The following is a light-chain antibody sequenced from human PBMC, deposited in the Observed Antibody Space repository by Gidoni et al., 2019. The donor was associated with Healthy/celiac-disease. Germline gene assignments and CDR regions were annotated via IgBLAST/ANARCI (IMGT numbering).Light chain of an antibody. CDR1: QSVSSY. Sequence: PAPLSLSTGERATISCRASQSVSSYLAWYQQKPGQAPRLLIYDASNRDTGIPARFSGSGSGTDFTLTISSLEPEDFAVYYCQQRSNWPRTFGGGTKVEIK. J-gene: IGKJ4*01. V-gene: IGKV3-11*01. CDR2: DAS. CDR3: QQRSNWPRT.